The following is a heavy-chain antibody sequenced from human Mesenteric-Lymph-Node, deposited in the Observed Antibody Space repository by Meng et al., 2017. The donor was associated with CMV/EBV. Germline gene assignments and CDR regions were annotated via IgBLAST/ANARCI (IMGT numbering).Heavy chain of an antibody. CDR3: ARDRGYGFFDY. CDR1: GFRVSSYA. CDR2: ISYDGTNK. D-gene: IGHD3-3*01. J-gene: IGHJ4*02. Sequence: SCAASGFRVSSYAMYWVRQAPGKGLEWVAVISYDGTNKHYVDSVKGRFIISRDNFKNTLYLQMSGLRTEDTAVYFCARDRGYGFFDYWGQGTLVTVSS. V-gene: IGHV3-30*04.